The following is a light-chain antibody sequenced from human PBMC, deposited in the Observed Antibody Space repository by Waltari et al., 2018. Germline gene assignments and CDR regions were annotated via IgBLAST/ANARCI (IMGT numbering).Light chain of an antibody. CDR2: GAS. J-gene: IGKJ3*01. CDR3: QQSFTTPPILA. V-gene: IGKV1-39*01. Sequence: DMQVTQSPSTLSASVGDRVTITCRTRQNIRTYLNWYQQRSRQAPRLLIYGASHLQDGVPSRFSGSGSGTDFILTISNLQPEDFATYYCQQSFTTPPILAFGPGTKVDVK. CDR1: QNIRTY.